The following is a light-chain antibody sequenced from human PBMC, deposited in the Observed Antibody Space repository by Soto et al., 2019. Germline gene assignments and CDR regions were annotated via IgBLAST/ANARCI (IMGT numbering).Light chain of an antibody. J-gene: IGLJ2*01. CDR1: SGSVSASYY. V-gene: IGLV8-61*01. CDR3: VLYMGSGISV. CDR2: STS. Sequence: QAVVTQEPSFSVSPGGTVTLTCGLSSGSVSASYYPSWYQQTPGQAPRTLIYSTSTRSSGVPDRFSGSILGNKAALTNTGAQADDESDYYCVLYMGSGISVFGGGTKLTVL.